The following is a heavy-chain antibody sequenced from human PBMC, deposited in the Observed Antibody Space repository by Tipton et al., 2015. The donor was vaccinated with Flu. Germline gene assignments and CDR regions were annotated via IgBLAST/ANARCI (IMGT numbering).Heavy chain of an antibody. CDR1: GDSINTHY. V-gene: IGHV4-59*11. CDR2: VRHTGSA. CDR3: ARGEGGRACGVGSPRGVGV. D-gene: IGHD3-16*01. J-gene: IGHJ6*02. Sequence: GLVKPSETLSLLCTISGDSINTHYWTWIRQPPGTALERVGYVRHTGSAGHNPSLNSRVSISLDTSRNQFSFRLEPVTTADTGVCCCARGEGGRACGVGSPRGVGVWGQGSPVPVSS.